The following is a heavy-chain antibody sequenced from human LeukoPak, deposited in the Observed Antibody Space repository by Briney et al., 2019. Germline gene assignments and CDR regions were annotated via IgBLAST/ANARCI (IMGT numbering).Heavy chain of an antibody. J-gene: IGHJ4*02. CDR3: ARDRRGDGYAGY. D-gene: IGHD5-12*01. CDR2: ITPISGTA. V-gene: IGHV1-69*01. Sequence: SLKVSCTASGGTFSSYTISGGRQTPGQGHEWMGGITPISGTANYAQKFQGRVTITADESTSTAYMALSSLRSEDTAVYYCARDRRGDGYAGYWGEGTLVTVSS. CDR1: GGTFSSYT.